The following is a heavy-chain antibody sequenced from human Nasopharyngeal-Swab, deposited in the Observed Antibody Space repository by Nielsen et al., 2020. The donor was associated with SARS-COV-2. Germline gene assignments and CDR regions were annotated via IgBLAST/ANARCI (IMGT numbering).Heavy chain of an antibody. CDR3: AKGVRGVIIAFDI. CDR2: ISYDGSNK. D-gene: IGHD3-10*01. CDR1: GFTFSSYG. Sequence: GGSLRLSCAASGFTFSSYGMHWVRQAPGKGLEWVAVISYDGSNKYYADSVKGRFTISRDNSKNTLYLQMNSLRAEDTAVYYCAKGVRGVIIAFDIWSQGTMVTVSS. V-gene: IGHV3-30*18. J-gene: IGHJ3*02.